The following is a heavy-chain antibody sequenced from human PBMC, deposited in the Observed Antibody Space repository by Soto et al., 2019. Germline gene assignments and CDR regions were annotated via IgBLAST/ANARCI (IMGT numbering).Heavy chain of an antibody. CDR3: ARSSAPPYYYDGSGPRLRYYFDY. Sequence: SETLSLTCAVYGGSFSGYYWSWIRQPPGKGLEWIGEINHSGSTNYNPSLKSRVTISVDTSKNQFSLKLSSVTAADTAVYYCARSSAPPYYYDGSGPRLRYYFDYWGQGTLVTVSS. J-gene: IGHJ4*02. V-gene: IGHV4-34*01. CDR2: INHSGST. CDR1: GGSFSGYY. D-gene: IGHD3-22*01.